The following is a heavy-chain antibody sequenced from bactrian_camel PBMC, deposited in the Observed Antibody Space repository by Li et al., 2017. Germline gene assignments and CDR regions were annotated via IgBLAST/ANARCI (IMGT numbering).Heavy chain of an antibody. J-gene: IGHJ4*01. CDR3: TTFYLLYEYND. D-gene: IGHD2*01. CDR2: MYTGDNYT. Sequence: HVQLVESGGGSVQTGGSLRLSCVASTAAYKSNCMGWFRQAPGKERKGVAAMYTGDNYTYYSASAKGRFTISRDNAKNTLYLQMNSLKSEDTARYYCTTFYLLYEYNDWGQGTQVTVS. CDR1: TAAYKSNC. V-gene: IGHV3S54*01.